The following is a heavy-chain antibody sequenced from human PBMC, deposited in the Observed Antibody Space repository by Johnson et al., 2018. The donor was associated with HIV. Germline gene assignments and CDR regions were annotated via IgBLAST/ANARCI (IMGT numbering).Heavy chain of an antibody. J-gene: IGHJ3*02. CDR1: DFTFSNNA. CDR2: ISSSGSTI. V-gene: IGHV3-48*03. Sequence: VQLVESGGGVVQPGRSLRLSCAASDFTFSNNAIHWVRQAPGKGLEWVSYISSSGSTIYYADSVKGRFTISRDNVKNSLYLQMNSLRAEDTAVYYCARAGVVFSTASHDAFDIWGQGTMVTVSS. D-gene: IGHD2-21*01. CDR3: ARAGVVFSTASHDAFDI.